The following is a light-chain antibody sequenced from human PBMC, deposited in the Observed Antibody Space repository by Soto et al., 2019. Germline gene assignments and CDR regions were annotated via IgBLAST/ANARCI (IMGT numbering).Light chain of an antibody. CDR2: DVS. CDR3: SSYTSSRTRV. CDR1: SSDVGGYNY. V-gene: IGLV2-14*01. Sequence: QPVLTQPASVSGSPGQSITISCTGTSSDVGGYNYVSWYQQHPGKAPKLMIYDVSNRPSGVSNRFSGSKSGNTASLTISGLQAEDEADYYCSSYTSSRTRVFGTGTKLTVL. J-gene: IGLJ1*01.